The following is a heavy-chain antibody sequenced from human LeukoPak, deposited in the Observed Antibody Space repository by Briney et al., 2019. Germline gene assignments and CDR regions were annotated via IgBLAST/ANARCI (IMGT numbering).Heavy chain of an antibody. J-gene: IGHJ6*02. Sequence: GGSLRLSCAASGFTFSSYAMSWVRQAPGKGLEWVLAISGSGVSTYYADSVKGRFTISRDNSKNTLYLQMNRLSAEDTAVYYCALGGMSYYYYYGMDVWGQGTTVTVSS. D-gene: IGHD3-16*01. CDR3: ALGGMSYYYYYGMDV. V-gene: IGHV3-23*01. CDR2: ISGSGVST. CDR1: GFTFSSYA.